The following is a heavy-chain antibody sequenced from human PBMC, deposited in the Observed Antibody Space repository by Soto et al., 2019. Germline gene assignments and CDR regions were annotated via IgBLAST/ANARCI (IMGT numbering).Heavy chain of an antibody. V-gene: IGHV4-34*01. CDR2: INHSGNT. J-gene: IGHJ5*02. Sequence: QVHLQQWGAGLLKPSETLSLTCSVYGASLSDNYCNWLRQPPGKGLEWIGEINHSGNTNYNPSLRSRVTISIDTSKNQLSLNLRSVSAADTAVYYCARGRGEFVAWGQGTPVTVSS. D-gene: IGHD2-21*01. CDR1: GASLSDNY. CDR3: ARGRGEFVA.